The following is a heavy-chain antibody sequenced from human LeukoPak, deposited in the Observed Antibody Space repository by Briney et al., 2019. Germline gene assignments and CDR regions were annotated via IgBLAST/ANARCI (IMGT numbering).Heavy chain of an antibody. CDR2: ISSSSSYI. V-gene: IGHV3-21*01. Sequence: GGSLSLFCAASGFTFSSYCINWVRQAPGKGLEWVSSISSSSSYIYYADSVKGRFTISRDNAKNSLYLQMNSLRAEDTAVYYCARLYYYDSSGYDSHFEYWGQGTLVTVSS. J-gene: IGHJ4*02. D-gene: IGHD3-22*01. CDR1: GFTFSSYC. CDR3: ARLYYYDSSGYDSHFEY.